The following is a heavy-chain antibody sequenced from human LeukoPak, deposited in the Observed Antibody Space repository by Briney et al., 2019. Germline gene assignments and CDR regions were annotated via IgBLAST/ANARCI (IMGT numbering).Heavy chain of an antibody. D-gene: IGHD3-22*01. Sequence: GGSLRLSCAASGFTLSNYNMNWVRQAPGKGLEWVSAISGSGGSTYYADSVKGRFTISRDNSKNTLYLQMNSLRAEDTAVYYCAKAAIGYDSSGYYPCDYWGQGTLVTVSS. V-gene: IGHV3-23*01. CDR2: ISGSGGST. CDR1: GFTLSNYN. J-gene: IGHJ4*02. CDR3: AKAAIGYDSSGYYPCDY.